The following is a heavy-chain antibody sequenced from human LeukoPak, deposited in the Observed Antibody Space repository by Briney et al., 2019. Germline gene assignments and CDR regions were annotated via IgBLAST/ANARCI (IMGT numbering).Heavy chain of an antibody. Sequence: PSETLSPTCTVSGGSISSYYWSWIRQPAGKGLEWIGRIYTSGSTNYNPSLKSRVTMSVDTSKNQFSLKLSSVTAADTAVYYCARGAGILTGYSPPRWFDPWGQGTLVTFSS. V-gene: IGHV4-4*07. CDR2: IYTSGST. J-gene: IGHJ5*02. CDR3: ARGAGILTGYSPPRWFDP. CDR1: GGSISSYY. D-gene: IGHD3-9*01.